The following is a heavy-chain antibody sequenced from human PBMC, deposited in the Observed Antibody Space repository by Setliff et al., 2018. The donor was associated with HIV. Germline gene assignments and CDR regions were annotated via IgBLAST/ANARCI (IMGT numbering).Heavy chain of an antibody. CDR3: ARLHTDYGSWYFDR. D-gene: IGHD3-10*01. CDR2: ISYDGSNK. J-gene: IGHJ5*02. Sequence: RLSCTASGFTFSSYGMHWVRQAPGKGLEWVAVISYDGSNKYYADFVKGRFTISRDKSKKRFSLKLTSVTAADTAVYYCARLHTDYGSWYFDRWGQGSLVTVSS. CDR1: GFTFSSYG. V-gene: IGHV3-30*03.